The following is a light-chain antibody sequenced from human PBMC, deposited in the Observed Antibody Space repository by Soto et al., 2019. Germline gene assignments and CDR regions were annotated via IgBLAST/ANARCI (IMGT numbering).Light chain of an antibody. CDR1: SSDVGGYNY. Sequence: QSALTQPASVSGSPGQSITISCTGTSSDVGGYNYVSWCQHHPGKAPKLMIYDVSNRPSGVSSRFSGSKSGNTASLTISGLQAEDEADYYCSSYTSSSTYVFGTGTKVTVL. CDR2: DVS. CDR3: SSYTSSSTYV. V-gene: IGLV2-14*03. J-gene: IGLJ1*01.